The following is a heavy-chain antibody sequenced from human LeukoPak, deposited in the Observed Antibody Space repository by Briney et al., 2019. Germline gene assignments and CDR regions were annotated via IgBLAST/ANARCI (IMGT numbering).Heavy chain of an antibody. CDR1: GFTFSSYE. J-gene: IGHJ4*02. V-gene: IGHV3-48*03. D-gene: IGHD6-13*01. Sequence: GGSLRLSCAASGFTFSSYEMNWVRQAPGKGLEWVSYISSSGSTIYYADSVKGRFTISRDNAKNSLYLQMNSLRAEDTAVYYYARGYSSSWYRHLFFDYWGQGTLVTVSS. CDR2: ISSSGSTI. CDR3: ARGYSSSWYRHLFFDY.